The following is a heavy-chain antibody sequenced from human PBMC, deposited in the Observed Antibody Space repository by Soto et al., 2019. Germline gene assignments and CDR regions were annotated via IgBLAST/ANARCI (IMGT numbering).Heavy chain of an antibody. Sequence: QVQMVQSGAEVKKPGASVKVSCKASGYTFTSYGLSWVRQAPGQGLEWMGWISGYNGNTKNAQQVQGRVTLTTDTSTSTAYMGLWSLRSDDTAVYYCARDNMVDSWGLGTFALWGQGTAVTVSS. D-gene: IGHD3-16*01. CDR2: ISGYNGNT. J-gene: IGHJ5*02. CDR3: ARDNMVDSWGLGTFAL. V-gene: IGHV1-18*04. CDR1: GYTFTSYG.